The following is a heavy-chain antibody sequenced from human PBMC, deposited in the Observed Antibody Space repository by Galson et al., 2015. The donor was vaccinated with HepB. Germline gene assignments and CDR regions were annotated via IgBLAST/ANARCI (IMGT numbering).Heavy chain of an antibody. V-gene: IGHV3-21*01. CDR2: ISSSSSYI. CDR3: ARAVLRFLGGGYYYYGMDV. J-gene: IGHJ6*02. Sequence: SLRLSCAASGFTFSSYSMNWVRQAPGKGLEWVSSISSSSSYIYYADSVKGRFTISRDNAKNSLYLQMNSLRAEDTAVYYCARAVLRFLGGGYYYYGMDVWGQGTTVTVSS. D-gene: IGHD3-3*01. CDR1: GFTFSSYS.